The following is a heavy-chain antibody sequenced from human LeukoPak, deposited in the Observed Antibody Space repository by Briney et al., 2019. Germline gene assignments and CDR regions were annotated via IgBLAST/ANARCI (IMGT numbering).Heavy chain of an antibody. V-gene: IGHV4-4*07. Sequence: PSETLSLTCTVSGGSFNSYHWNWIRQPAGKGLEWIGRIYSSGSTNCNPSLKSRVTMSVDTSKNQVSLKLSSVTAADTAVYYCARDPSNWGGYFDDWGQGTLVTVSS. J-gene: IGHJ4*02. CDR2: IYSSGST. CDR1: GGSFNSYH. D-gene: IGHD7-27*01. CDR3: ARDPSNWGGYFDD.